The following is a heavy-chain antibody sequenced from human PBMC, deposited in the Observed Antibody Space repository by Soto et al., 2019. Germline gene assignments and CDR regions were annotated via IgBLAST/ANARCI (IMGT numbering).Heavy chain of an antibody. D-gene: IGHD6-19*01. V-gene: IGHV1-2*04. CDR2: TNPNSGGT. CDR3: ARESVPVAGRYYYYYYGMDV. J-gene: IGHJ6*02. Sequence: ASVKVSCKASGYTFTGYYMHWVRQAPGQGLEWMGWTNPNSGGTNYAQKFQGWVTMSRDTSISTAYMELSRLRSDDTAVYYCARESVPVAGRYYYYYYGMDVWGQGTTVTVSS. CDR1: GYTFTGYY.